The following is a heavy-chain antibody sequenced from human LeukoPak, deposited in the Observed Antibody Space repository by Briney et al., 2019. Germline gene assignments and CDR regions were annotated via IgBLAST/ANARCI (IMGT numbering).Heavy chain of an antibody. D-gene: IGHD6-13*01. CDR2: IYYSGST. Sequence: KSSETLSLTCTVSGGSISSYYWSWIRQPPGKGLEWLGYIYYSGSTNYNPSLKSRVTISVDTSKNQFSLKLSSVTAADTAVYYCARGIAAAGNTNGYYFDYWGQGTLVTVSS. CDR3: ARGIAAAGNTNGYYFDY. CDR1: GGSISSYY. V-gene: IGHV4-59*01. J-gene: IGHJ4*02.